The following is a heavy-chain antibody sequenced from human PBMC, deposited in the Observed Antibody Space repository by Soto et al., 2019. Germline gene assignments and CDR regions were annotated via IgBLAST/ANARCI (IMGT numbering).Heavy chain of an antibody. J-gene: IGHJ4*02. CDR3: ATLNSFGSDY. Sequence: GSLRLSCAAAGFTLCNFWMHWVRQAPGKGLVWVSRIYSDGSGPMYADSVKGRFTISRDNAKSTLYLQMNSLRAEDTAVYYCATLNSFGSDYWGRGSLVTVS. D-gene: IGHD5-18*01. CDR1: GFTLCNFW. CDR2: IYSDGSGP. V-gene: IGHV3-74*03.